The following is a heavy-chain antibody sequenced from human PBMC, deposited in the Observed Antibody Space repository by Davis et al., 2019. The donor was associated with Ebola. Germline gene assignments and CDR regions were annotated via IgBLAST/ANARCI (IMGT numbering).Heavy chain of an antibody. Sequence: GESLKISCAASGFTFSSYWMHWVRQAPGKGLVWVSRINSDGSSTSYADSVKGRFTISRDNAKNTLYLQMNSLRAEDTAVYYCARAEWELQDFDYWGQGTLVTVSS. CDR3: ARAEWELQDFDY. J-gene: IGHJ4*02. D-gene: IGHD1-26*01. CDR2: INSDGSST. CDR1: GFTFSSYW. V-gene: IGHV3-74*01.